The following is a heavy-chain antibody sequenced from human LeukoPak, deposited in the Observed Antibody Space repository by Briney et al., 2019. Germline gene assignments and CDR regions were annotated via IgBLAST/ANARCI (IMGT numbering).Heavy chain of an antibody. D-gene: IGHD3-10*01. CDR1: GGSFSGYY. Sequence: SETLSLTCAVYGGSFSGYYWSWIRQPPGKGLEWIGEINHSGSTNYNPSLKSRVTISVDTSKNQFSLKLSSVTAADTAVYYCARGSMVRGVKYSRYYYYYYYMDVWGKGTTVTVSS. J-gene: IGHJ6*03. V-gene: IGHV4-34*01. CDR3: ARGSMVRGVKYSRYYYYYYYMDV. CDR2: INHSGST.